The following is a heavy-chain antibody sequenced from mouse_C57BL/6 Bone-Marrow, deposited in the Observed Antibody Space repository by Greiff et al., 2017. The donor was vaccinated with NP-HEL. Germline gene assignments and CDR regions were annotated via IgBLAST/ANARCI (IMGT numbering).Heavy chain of an antibody. CDR2: ISNGGGST. Sequence: EVKLVESGGGLVQPGGSLKLSCAASGFTFSDYYMYWVRQTPEKRLEWVAYISNGGGSTYYPDTVKGRFTISRDNAKNTLYLQMSRLKSEDTAMYYCARLYDYGGYFDVWGTGTTVTVSS. J-gene: IGHJ1*03. V-gene: IGHV5-12*01. CDR1: GFTFSDYY. CDR3: ARLYDYGGYFDV. D-gene: IGHD2-4*01.